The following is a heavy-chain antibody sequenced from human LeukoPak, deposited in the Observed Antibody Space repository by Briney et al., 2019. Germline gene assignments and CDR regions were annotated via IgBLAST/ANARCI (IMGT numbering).Heavy chain of an antibody. J-gene: IGHJ4*02. V-gene: IGHV5-51*01. CDR2: IYPGDSDT. CDR1: GYSFTSYW. D-gene: IGHD3-22*01. Sequence: GESLKISCKGSGYSFTSYWIGWVRQMPGKGLEWMGIIYPGDSDTRYSPSFQGQVTISADKSISTAYLQWSSLKASDTAMYYCARLGLYYYDSSGYYLDYWGQGTLVTVSS. CDR3: ARLGLYYYDSSGYYLDY.